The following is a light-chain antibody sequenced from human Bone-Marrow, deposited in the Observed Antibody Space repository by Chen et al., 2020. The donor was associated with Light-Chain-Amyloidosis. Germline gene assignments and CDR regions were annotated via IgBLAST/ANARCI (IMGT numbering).Light chain of an antibody. CDR3: QVWDRSSDRPV. CDR2: DDS. CDR1: NIGSTS. V-gene: IGLV3-21*02. Sequence: SYVLTQPSSVSVAPGQTATIACGGNNIGSTSVHWYQRTPGQAPLLVVYDDSDRPSGIPERLSGSNSGNTATLTISRVEAGDEAAYYCQVWDRSSDRPVFGGGTKLTVL. J-gene: IGLJ3*02.